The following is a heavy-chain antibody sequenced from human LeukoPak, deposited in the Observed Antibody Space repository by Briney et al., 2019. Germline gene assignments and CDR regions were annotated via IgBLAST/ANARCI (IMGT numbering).Heavy chain of an antibody. V-gene: IGHV4-61*01. Sequence: SETLSLTCTVSGGSVSSDSYFWTWIRQPPEKGLEWIGYIYYSGSTNYNPSLKSRVTISLDTSKSQISLKLSSVTAADTAVYYCARRPSADSSSWYQDYYYGMDVWGQGTTVTVSS. D-gene: IGHD6-13*01. CDR2: IYYSGST. J-gene: IGHJ6*02. CDR1: GGSVSSDSYF. CDR3: ARRPSADSSSWYQDYYYGMDV.